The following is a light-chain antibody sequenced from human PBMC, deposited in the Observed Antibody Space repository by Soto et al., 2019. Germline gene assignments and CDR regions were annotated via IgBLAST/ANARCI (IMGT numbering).Light chain of an antibody. Sequence: IVVTQSPATLSLSLGERATLTCRARQCLXSYFVWYERKLGQATRIISXDQSNRATGIPVRFSGSGSGRDFTLTISSLKPEEFAVSYCRQRSTWPTCRVGPGTKVDIK. V-gene: IGKV3-11*02. CDR3: RQRSTWPTCR. CDR1: QCLXSY. CDR2: DQS. J-gene: IGKJ3*01.